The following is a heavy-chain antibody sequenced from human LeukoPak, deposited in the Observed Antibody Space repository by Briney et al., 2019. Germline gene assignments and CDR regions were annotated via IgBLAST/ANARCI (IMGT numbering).Heavy chain of an antibody. CDR1: GGSIDSGGYF. V-gene: IGHV4-31*03. CDR2: IYHSGST. J-gene: IGHJ3*01. CDR3: ARRPHPVVVVAARQSDGFDL. Sequence: PSETLSLTCTVSGGSIDSGGYFLSWIRQHPGKGLEWIVYIYHSGSTHYNPSLRSRVTISVDPSKRQFSLKLTSMTAADTAVYYCARRPHPVVVVAARQSDGFDLWGQGTMVTVSS. D-gene: IGHD2-15*01.